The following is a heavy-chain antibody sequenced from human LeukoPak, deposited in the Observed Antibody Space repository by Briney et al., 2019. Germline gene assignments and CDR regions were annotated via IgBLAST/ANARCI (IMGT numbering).Heavy chain of an antibody. CDR1: SGSFSGYY. J-gene: IGHJ4*02. CDR2: INHSGFT. D-gene: IGHD6-19*01. V-gene: IGHV4-34*01. CDR3: AASGWTPGLDY. Sequence: SETLSLTCAVYSGSFSGYYWNWIRQPPGKGLEWIGEINHSGFTNYNPSLNSRVTMSVDTSKNQFSLNLTSVTAADTAVYYCAASGWTPGLDYWGQGTPVSVSS.